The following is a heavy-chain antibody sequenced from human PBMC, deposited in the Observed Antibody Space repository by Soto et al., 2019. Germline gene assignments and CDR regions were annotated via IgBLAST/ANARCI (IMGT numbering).Heavy chain of an antibody. V-gene: IGHV3-30*18. CDR1: GFTFSSYG. J-gene: IGHJ4*02. CDR2: ISDDGSNK. Sequence: WGSLRLSCAASGFTFSSYGIRCIRQPPFKWREWVAVISDDGSNKYYADSVKGRFTISRDNSKNTLYLQMNSLRAEDTAVYYCAKGRVWGYSYGYGGFDYWGQGTLVTAPQ. D-gene: IGHD5-18*01. CDR3: AKGRVWGYSYGYGGFDY.